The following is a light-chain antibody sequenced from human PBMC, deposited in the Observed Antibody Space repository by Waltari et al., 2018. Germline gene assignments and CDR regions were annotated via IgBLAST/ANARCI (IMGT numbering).Light chain of an antibody. CDR1: SSDVGGYNY. Sequence: QSALTQPRSVSASPGQSVTIPRTGTSSDVGGYNYVSWYQQHPGKAPKLMIYDVSKRPSGVPDRFSGSKSGNTASLTISGLQAEDEADYYCCSYAGSYTVVFGGGTKLTVL. CDR3: CSYAGSYTVV. J-gene: IGLJ2*01. V-gene: IGLV2-11*01. CDR2: DVS.